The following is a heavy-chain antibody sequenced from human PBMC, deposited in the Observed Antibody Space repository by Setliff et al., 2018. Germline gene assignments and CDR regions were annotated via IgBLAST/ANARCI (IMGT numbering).Heavy chain of an antibody. D-gene: IGHD6-19*01. CDR1: GFTFSRYW. J-gene: IGHJ4*02. Sequence: GFTFSRYWMYWVRQAPGKGLEWVSSVSVSGDNTYYTDSVKGRFTISRDISKNTLYLQMNSLRPEDTAVYYCAKDRGTGWYMVFNWGQGTLVTVSS. V-gene: IGHV3-23*01. CDR2: VSVSGDNT. CDR3: AKDRGTGWYMVFN.